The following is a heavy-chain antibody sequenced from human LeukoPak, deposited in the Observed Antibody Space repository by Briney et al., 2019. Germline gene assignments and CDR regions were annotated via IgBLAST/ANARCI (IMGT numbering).Heavy chain of an antibody. CDR3: ARDLPYDSSGYSAAFDI. CDR1: GGTFSRYT. V-gene: IGHV1-69*04. CDR2: IIPILGIA. Sequence: GASVKVSCKASGGTFSRYTISWVRQAPGQGLEWMGRIIPILGIANYAQKFQGRVTITADKSTSTAYMELSSLRSEDTAVYYCARDLPYDSSGYSAAFDIWGQGPVVTVSS. D-gene: IGHD3-22*01. J-gene: IGHJ3*02.